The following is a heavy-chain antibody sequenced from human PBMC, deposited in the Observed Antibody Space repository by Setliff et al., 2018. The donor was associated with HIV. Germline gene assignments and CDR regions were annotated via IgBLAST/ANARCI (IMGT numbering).Heavy chain of an antibody. V-gene: IGHV4-34*01. CDR3: ARDRSSGWSKDWFDT. CDR1: GGSISSYY. J-gene: IGHJ5*02. D-gene: IGHD6-19*01. Sequence: SETLSLTCTVSGGSISSYYWSWIRQPPGKGLEWIGEIDHRGRPKYNPSLNSRVTMSVDTSKNQFSLRLTSVTAADTAMYHCARDRSSGWSKDWFDTWGQGILVTVSS. CDR2: IDHRGRP.